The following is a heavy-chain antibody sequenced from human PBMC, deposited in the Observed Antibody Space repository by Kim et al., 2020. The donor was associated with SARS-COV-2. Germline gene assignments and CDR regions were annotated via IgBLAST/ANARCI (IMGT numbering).Heavy chain of an antibody. D-gene: IGHD5-12*01. V-gene: IGHV3-64D*06. CDR2: ISSNGGST. J-gene: IGHJ3*02. CDR3: VKDLTYSGYDWTRSFDI. CDR1: GFTFSSYA. Sequence: GGSLRLSCSASGFTFSSYAMHWVRQAPGKGLEYVSAISSNGGSTYYADSVKGRFTISRDNSKNTLYLQMSSLRAEDTAVYYCVKDLTYSGYDWTRSFDIWGQGTMVTVSS.